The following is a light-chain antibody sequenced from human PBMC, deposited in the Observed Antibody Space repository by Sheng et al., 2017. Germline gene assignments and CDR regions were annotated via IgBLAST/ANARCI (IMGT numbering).Light chain of an antibody. V-gene: IGKV1-39*01. Sequence: DIQMTQSPSTLSASVGDRVTITCRGSQSITTYLNWYQQKPGRAPNLLIYAASILQSGVPSRFSGSGSGTDFTLTISSLQPEDFATYYCQQSYGTPWTFGQGTKVE. CDR1: QSITTY. J-gene: IGKJ1*01. CDR3: QQSYGTPWT. CDR2: AAS.